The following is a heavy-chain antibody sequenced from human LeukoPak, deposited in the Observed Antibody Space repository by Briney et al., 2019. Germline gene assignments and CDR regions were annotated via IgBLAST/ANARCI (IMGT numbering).Heavy chain of an antibody. CDR1: GFTFKNAW. D-gene: IGHD6-25*01. J-gene: IGHJ4*02. CDR3: ALIRGSGFPLSY. CDR2: IYSGAET. Sequence: PGGSLRLSCAASGFTFKNAWMSWVRQAPGKGLEWVSIIYSGAETYHSDSVKGRFTISRDNSENTLYLQMDSLRAEDTAVYYCALIRGSGFPLSYWGQGTLVTVSS. V-gene: IGHV3-66*01.